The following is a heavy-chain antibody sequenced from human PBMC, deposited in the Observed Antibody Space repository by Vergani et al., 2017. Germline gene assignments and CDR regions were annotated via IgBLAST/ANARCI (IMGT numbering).Heavy chain of an antibody. CDR3: ARDSGVGGIAAREGYYMDV. CDR1: GGTFSSYA. J-gene: IGHJ6*03. D-gene: IGHD6-6*01. Sequence: QVQLVQSGAEVKKPGSSVKVSCKASGGTFSSYAISWVRQAPGQGLEWMGGIIPIFGTANYAQKFQGRVTITADESTSTAYMELSSLRSEDTAVYYCARDSGVGGIAAREGYYMDVWGKGTTVTVSS. CDR2: IIPIFGTA. V-gene: IGHV1-69*01.